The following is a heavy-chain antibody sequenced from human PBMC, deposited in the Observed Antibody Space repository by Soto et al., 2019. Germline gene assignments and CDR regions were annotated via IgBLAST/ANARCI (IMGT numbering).Heavy chain of an antibody. V-gene: IGHV2-5*02. D-gene: IGHD6-13*01. CDR3: AHRRAPGYSSSWYGY. CDR1: GFSLSTSGVG. J-gene: IGHJ4*02. CDR2: IYWDDDK. Sequence: QITLKESGPTLVKPTQTLTLTCTFSGFSLSTSGVGVGWIRQPPGKALEWLALIYWDDDKRYSPSLKSRLTITKATSKNQVVLTMTNMDPVDTATYYCAHRRAPGYSSSWYGYWGQGTLVTVSS.